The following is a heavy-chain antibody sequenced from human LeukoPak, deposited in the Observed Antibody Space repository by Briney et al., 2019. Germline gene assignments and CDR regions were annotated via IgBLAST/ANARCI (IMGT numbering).Heavy chain of an antibody. J-gene: IGHJ3*02. V-gene: IGHV4-59*01. CDR3: ARGDPFYYDSSGYAFDI. CDR1: GGSISSYY. D-gene: IGHD3-22*01. Sequence: PSETLSLTCTVSGGSISSYYWSWIRQPPGKGLEWIGYIYYSGSTNYNPSLKSRVTISVDTSKNQFSLKRSSVTAADTAVYYCARGDPFYYDSSGYAFDIWGQGTMVTVSS. CDR2: IYYSGST.